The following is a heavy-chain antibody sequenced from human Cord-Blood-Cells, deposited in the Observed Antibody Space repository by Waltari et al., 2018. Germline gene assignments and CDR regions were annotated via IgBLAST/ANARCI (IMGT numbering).Heavy chain of an antibody. CDR1: GGSFSGYY. V-gene: IGHV4-34*01. D-gene: IGHD4-17*01. CDR3: ARAMTRVAFDI. Sequence: QVQLQQWGAGLLKPSETLSLTCAVYGGSFSGYYWSWIRQPPGKGREGIGEINNSGSTYYNPSLKCRVTISVDTSKNQFSLKLSSVTAADTAVYYCARAMTRVAFDIWGQGTMVTVSS. CDR2: INNSGST. J-gene: IGHJ3*02.